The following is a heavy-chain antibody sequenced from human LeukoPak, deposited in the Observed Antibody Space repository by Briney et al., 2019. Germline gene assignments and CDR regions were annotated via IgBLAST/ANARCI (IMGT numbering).Heavy chain of an antibody. V-gene: IGHV3-48*01. CDR3: SRDRHCTCYGL. CDR1: GFTFSSYS. D-gene: IGHD2-2*01. CDR2: ISSSSSTI. J-gene: IGHJ4*02. Sequence: PGGSLRLSCAASGFTFSSYSMNWVRQAPGKGLEWVSYISSSSSTIYYADSVKGRFTISRDNAKNSLYLQMNSLRAEDTAVYYCSRDRHCTCYGLWGQGTRVTVSS.